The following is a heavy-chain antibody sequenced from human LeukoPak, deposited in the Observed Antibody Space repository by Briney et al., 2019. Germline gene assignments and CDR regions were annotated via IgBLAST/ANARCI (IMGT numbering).Heavy chain of an antibody. J-gene: IGHJ6*03. D-gene: IGHD4-17*01. Sequence: GGSLRLSCSGSGFTFSSYGMSWVRQAPGKGLEWVSGISGSGGSTFYADSVKGRFTISRDNSKNTLYLQMNSLRAEDTAVYYCAVTTDYYYMDVWGKGTTVTVSS. CDR2: ISGSGGST. CDR1: GFTFSSYG. CDR3: AVTTDYYYMDV. V-gene: IGHV3-23*01.